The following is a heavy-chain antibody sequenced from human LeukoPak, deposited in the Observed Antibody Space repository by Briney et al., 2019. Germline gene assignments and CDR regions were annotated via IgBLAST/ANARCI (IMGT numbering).Heavy chain of an antibody. CDR2: ISSSSDTS. CDR1: GFNFDTYS. D-gene: IGHD3-10*02. J-gene: IGHJ6*04. Sequence: PGGSLRLSCVTSGFNFDTYSMTWVRQAPGKGLEWVSYISSSSDTSYYADFVRGRFTISRDNAQNSLFLQMSSLRVEDTAVYYCAELGITMIGGVWGKGTTVTISS. V-gene: IGHV3-48*01. CDR3: AELGITMIGGV.